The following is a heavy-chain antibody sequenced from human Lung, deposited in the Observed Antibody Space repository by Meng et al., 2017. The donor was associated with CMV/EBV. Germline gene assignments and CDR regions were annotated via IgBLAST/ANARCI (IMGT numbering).Heavy chain of an antibody. J-gene: IGHJ4*02. CDR2: ISYTGST. CDR3: ARDGTGFYFDY. Sequence: LXCTVSGSSISSSYWSWIRQPPGKGLEWIGYISYTGSTNYNPSLKSRVTISLDTSKNQFSLRLNSVTAADTALYYCARDGTGFYFDYWGQGTRVT. D-gene: IGHD3/OR15-3a*01. V-gene: IGHV4-59*01. CDR1: GSSISSSY.